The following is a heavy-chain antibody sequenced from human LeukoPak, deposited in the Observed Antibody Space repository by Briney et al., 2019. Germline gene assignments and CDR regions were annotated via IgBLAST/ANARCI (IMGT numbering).Heavy chain of an antibody. V-gene: IGHV3-21*01. Sequence: GGSLRLSCAASGFTFSIYSMNWVRQAPGKALEWVSSISSGSSYIYYADSVKGRFTISRDNAKNSLYLQMNSLRAEDTAVYYCARDEALGYWGQGTLATVSS. CDR2: ISSGSSYI. J-gene: IGHJ4*02. CDR1: GFTFSIYS. CDR3: ARDEALGY. D-gene: IGHD3-16*01.